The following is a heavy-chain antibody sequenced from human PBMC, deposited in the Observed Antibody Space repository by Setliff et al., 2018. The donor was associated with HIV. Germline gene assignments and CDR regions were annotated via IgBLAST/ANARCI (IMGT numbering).Heavy chain of an antibody. D-gene: IGHD3-22*01. Sequence: SETLSLTCTVSGGSTSSSSYYWGWIRQPPGKGLEWIGSIYYSGSTYYNPSLKSRVTISVDTSKNQFSLKLSSVTAADTAVYYCARVPHYYDSSGSQGYFDYWGQGTLVTVSS. J-gene: IGHJ4*02. V-gene: IGHV4-39*07. CDR2: IYYSGST. CDR3: ARVPHYYDSSGSQGYFDY. CDR1: GGSTSSSSYY.